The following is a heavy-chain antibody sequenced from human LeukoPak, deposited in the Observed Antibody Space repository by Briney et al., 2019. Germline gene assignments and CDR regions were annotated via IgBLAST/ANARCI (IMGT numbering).Heavy chain of an antibody. Sequence: ASVKVPCKASGYTFTGYYMHWVRQAPGQGLEWMGWINPNSGGTNYAQKFQGRVTMTRDTSISTAYMELNRLTSDDTALYYCARVGYCSGDRCYLHFDYWGQGTLVTVSS. D-gene: IGHD2-15*01. CDR1: GYTFTGYY. V-gene: IGHV1-2*02. CDR3: ARVGYCSGDRCYLHFDY. J-gene: IGHJ4*02. CDR2: INPNSGGT.